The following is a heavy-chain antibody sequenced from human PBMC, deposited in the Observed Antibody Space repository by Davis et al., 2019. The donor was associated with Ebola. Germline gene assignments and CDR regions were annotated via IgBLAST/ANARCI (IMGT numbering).Heavy chain of an antibody. Sequence: SETLSLTCTVSGGSISSYYWSWVRQPPGKGLEWIGEIYHSGSTNYNPSLKSRVTISVDKSKNQFSLKLSSVTAADTAVYYCARDLGFSHANWFDPWGQGTLVTVSS. CDR1: GGSISSYY. CDR3: ARDLGFSHANWFDP. CDR2: IYHSGST. D-gene: IGHD3-3*01. V-gene: IGHV4-4*02. J-gene: IGHJ5*02.